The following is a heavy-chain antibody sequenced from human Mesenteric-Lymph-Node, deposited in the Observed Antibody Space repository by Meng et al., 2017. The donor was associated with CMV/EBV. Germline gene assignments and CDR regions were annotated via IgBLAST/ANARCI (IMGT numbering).Heavy chain of an antibody. CDR3: ARFSDDSSGYDNWFDP. CDR1: GFTFSNAW. J-gene: IGHJ5*02. CDR2: IKSKTDGGTT. D-gene: IGHD3-22*01. Sequence: GGSLRLSCAASGFTFSNAWMSWVRQAPGKGLEWVGRIKSKTDGGTTDYAAPVKGRFTISRDDSKNTLYLQMNSLKTEDTAVYYCARFSDDSSGYDNWFDPWGQGTLVTVSS. V-gene: IGHV3-15*01.